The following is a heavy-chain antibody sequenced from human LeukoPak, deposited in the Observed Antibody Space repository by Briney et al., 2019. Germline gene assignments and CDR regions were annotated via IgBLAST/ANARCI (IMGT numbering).Heavy chain of an antibody. CDR1: GFSFSSYA. J-gene: IGHJ3*02. V-gene: IGHV3-23*01. CDR3: AKGGATILSAFDI. Sequence: AGSLRLSCAASGFSFSSYAMSWVRQAPGEGLEWGSTISGSGGSTYYADSVKGRFTISRDNSKNTLYLQMNSLRAEDTAVYYCAKGGATILSAFDIWGQGTMVTVSS. D-gene: IGHD1-26*01. CDR2: ISGSGGST.